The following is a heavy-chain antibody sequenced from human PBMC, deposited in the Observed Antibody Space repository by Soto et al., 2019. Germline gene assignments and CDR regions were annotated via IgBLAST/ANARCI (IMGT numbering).Heavy chain of an antibody. D-gene: IGHD6-19*01. Sequence: ASVKVSCKTSGYTFINYGISWVRQAPGQGPEWMGWINAYNGNTKYSQNFQGRVTINTDTSASTAYMELSSLTSEDTAVYYCAREKWGSGSRWLDPWGQGTLVTVSS. CDR2: INAYNGNT. J-gene: IGHJ5*02. V-gene: IGHV1-18*01. CDR1: GYTFINYG. CDR3: AREKWGSGSRWLDP.